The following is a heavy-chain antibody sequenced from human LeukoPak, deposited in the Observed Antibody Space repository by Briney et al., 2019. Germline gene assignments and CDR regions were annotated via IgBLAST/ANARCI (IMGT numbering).Heavy chain of an antibody. D-gene: IGHD4-17*01. CDR1: GFTVSSNY. V-gene: IGHV3-53*01. Sequence: GGSLRLSCAASGFTVSSNYMSWVRQAPGKGLEWVSVIYSGGSTYYADSVKGRFTISRDNSKNTLYLQMNSLRAEDTAVYYCAREGDMTTGDYWGQGTLVTVSS. CDR3: AREGDMTTGDY. CDR2: IYSGGST. J-gene: IGHJ4*02.